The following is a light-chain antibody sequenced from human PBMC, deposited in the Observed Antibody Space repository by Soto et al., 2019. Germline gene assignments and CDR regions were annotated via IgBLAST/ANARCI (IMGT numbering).Light chain of an antibody. Sequence: DIQVPQSPPSRSASVGDRFSVTCRASQTISSWLAWYQQKPGKAPKLLIYKASTLKSGVPSRFSGSGSGTEYTLTICGLQPDDFAPYYSHHYHRYSEAFGQGTKVDIK. J-gene: IGKJ1*01. CDR3: HHYHRYSEA. CDR1: QTISSW. CDR2: KAS. V-gene: IGKV1-5*03.